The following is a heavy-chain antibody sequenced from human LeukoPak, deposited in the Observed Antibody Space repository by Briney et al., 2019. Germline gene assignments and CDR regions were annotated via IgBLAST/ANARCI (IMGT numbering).Heavy chain of an antibody. V-gene: IGHV3-7*01. D-gene: IGHD3-16*01. Sequence: GSLRLSCAASGFTFNNEWMTWVCQAPGKGLEWVANIKQDGSKKNYVGSVQGRFTISTDNAKNSVYLQMNSLRAEDTAVYYCARDTSPMRADTTGVNVWFDAFDIWGQGTMVTVSS. CDR2: IKQDGSKK. CDR3: ARDTSPMRADTTGVNVWFDAFDI. J-gene: IGHJ3*02. CDR1: GFTFNNEW.